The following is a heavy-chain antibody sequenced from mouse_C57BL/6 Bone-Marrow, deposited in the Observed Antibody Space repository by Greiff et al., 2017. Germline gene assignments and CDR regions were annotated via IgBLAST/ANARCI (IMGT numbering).Heavy chain of an antibody. D-gene: IGHD1-1*02. CDR2: IDPSDSYT. V-gene: IGHV1-50*01. CDR1: GYTFTSYW. CDR3: ARRVDDAY. Sequence: VQLQQSGAELVKPGASVKLSCKASGYTFTSYWMQWVKQRPGQGLEWIGEIDPSDSYTNYNQKFKGKATLTVDTSSSTAYMQLSSLTSEDSAVYYCARRVDDAYWGQGTLVTVSA. J-gene: IGHJ3*01.